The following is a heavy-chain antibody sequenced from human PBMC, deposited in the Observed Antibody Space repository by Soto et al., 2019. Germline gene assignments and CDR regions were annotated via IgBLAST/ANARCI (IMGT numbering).Heavy chain of an antibody. V-gene: IGHV1-8*01. D-gene: IGHD1-1*01. CDR3: ASGSSTTGTTAFDI. J-gene: IGHJ3*02. Sequence: ASVKVSCKASGYTFTSYDINWVRQATGQGLEWMGWMNPNSGNTGYAQKFQGRVTMTRNTSISTAYMELSSLRSEDTAVYYCASGSSTTGTTAFDIWGQGTMVTVSS. CDR1: GYTFTSYD. CDR2: MNPNSGNT.